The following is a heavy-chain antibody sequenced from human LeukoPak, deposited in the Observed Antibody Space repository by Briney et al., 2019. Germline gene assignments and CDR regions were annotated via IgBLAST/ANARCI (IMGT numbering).Heavy chain of an antibody. J-gene: IGHJ4*02. D-gene: IGHD3-16*01. Sequence: SETLSLTCTVSGGSISSYYWSWIRQPPGKGLEWIGYIYYSGSTYYNPSLKSRVTVSVDTSKNQFSLNLSSVTAADTAVYYCVRGSTLRHYQYWGQGTLVTVSS. CDR3: VRGSTLRHYQY. CDR1: GGSISSYY. CDR2: IYYSGST. V-gene: IGHV4-59*04.